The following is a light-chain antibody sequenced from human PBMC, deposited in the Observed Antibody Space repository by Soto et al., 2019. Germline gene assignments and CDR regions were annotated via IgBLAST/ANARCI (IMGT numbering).Light chain of an antibody. CDR3: SSYTSRYGYI. CDR2: HVT. V-gene: IGLV2-14*03. Sequence: QSALPQPDSVSGSPGQSITISCTGTSSDVGGYSDVSWYQQHPGDAPKLMIYHVTNRPTGVSDRCSGSQSGNTASLTIYRRQAEVEADYYCSSYTSRYGYIFRTGTKLTVL. CDR1: SSDVGGYSD. J-gene: IGLJ1*01.